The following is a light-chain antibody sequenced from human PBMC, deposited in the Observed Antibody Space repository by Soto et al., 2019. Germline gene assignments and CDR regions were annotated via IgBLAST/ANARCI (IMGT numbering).Light chain of an antibody. CDR1: SGSIASNY. CDR3: QSYDSSIPVV. Sequence: NFMLAQPHSVSESPGKTVTISCTRSSGSIASNYVQWYQQRPGSAPTTVIYEDNQRPSGVPDRFSGSIDSSSNSASLTISGLKTEDEADYYCQSYDSSIPVVFGGVTKLSVL. CDR2: EDN. J-gene: IGLJ2*01. V-gene: IGLV6-57*04.